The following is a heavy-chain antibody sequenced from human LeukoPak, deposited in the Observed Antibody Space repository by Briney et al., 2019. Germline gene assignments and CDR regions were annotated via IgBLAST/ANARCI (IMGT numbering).Heavy chain of an antibody. Sequence: ASVKVSCKSSGYTFPSYYMHWVRQAPGQGLEWMGIINPSGGSTSYAQKFQGRVTMTRDTSTSTVYMELSSLRSEDTAVYYCAREGRRYCSSTSCYNDYWGQGTLVTVSS. V-gene: IGHV1-46*03. CDR1: GYTFPSYY. J-gene: IGHJ4*02. D-gene: IGHD2-2*02. CDR2: INPSGGST. CDR3: AREGRRYCSSTSCYNDY.